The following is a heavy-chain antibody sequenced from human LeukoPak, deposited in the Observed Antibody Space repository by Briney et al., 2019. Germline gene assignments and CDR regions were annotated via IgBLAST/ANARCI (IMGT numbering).Heavy chain of an antibody. V-gene: IGHV3-23*01. CDR3: AKGPNDSSNYLFDY. CDR1: GFTCSSYA. Sequence: TGGSLRLSCAASGFTCSSYAMSWVRQAPGKGLERVSVISGSGGSTYYADSVKGRFTISRDNSKNTLYLQMNSLRAEDTAVYYCAKGPNDSSNYLFDYWGQGTLVTVSS. J-gene: IGHJ4*02. CDR2: ISGSGGST. D-gene: IGHD4-11*01.